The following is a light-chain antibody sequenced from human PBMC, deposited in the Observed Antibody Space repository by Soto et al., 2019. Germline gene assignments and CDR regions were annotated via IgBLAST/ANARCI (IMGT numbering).Light chain of an antibody. CDR2: KAS. Sequence: IQLTQPPSTLSGSVGARATIPCRASQTISSWLAWYQQKPGKAPKLLIYKASTLKSGVPSRFSGSGSGTEVTLTISSLQHDDCATYYCQHYNSYSEAFGQGTKVDIK. CDR1: QTISSW. CDR3: QHYNSYSEA. J-gene: IGKJ1*01. V-gene: IGKV1-5*03.